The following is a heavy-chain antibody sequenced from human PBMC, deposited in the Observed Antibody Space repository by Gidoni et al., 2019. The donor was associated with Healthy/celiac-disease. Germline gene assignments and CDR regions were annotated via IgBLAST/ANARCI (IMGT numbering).Heavy chain of an antibody. CDR2: IYYSGST. Sequence: QVQLQESGPGLVKPSETLSLTCSVSGGSVSSGSYYWSWIRQPPGKGLEWIGYIYYSGSTNYNPSLKSRVTISVDTSKNQFSLKLSSVTAADTAVYYCARAGITVAGTGWFDPWGQGTLVTVSS. D-gene: IGHD6-19*01. CDR3: ARAGITVAGTGWFDP. CDR1: GGSVSSGSYY. V-gene: IGHV4-61*01. J-gene: IGHJ5*02.